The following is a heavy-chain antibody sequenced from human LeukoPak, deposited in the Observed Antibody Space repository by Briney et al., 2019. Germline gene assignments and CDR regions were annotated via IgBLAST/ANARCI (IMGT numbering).Heavy chain of an antibody. Sequence: GESLKISCKGSGYSFTNFWIGWVRQMPGKGLEWMGIIYPGDSDTRYSPSFQGQVTISADKSISTAYLQWSSLKASDTAMYYCARRNCSSTTCAFDIWGQGTMVTVSS. CDR1: GYSFTNFW. D-gene: IGHD2-2*01. CDR3: ARRNCSSTTCAFDI. V-gene: IGHV5-51*01. CDR2: IYPGDSDT. J-gene: IGHJ3*02.